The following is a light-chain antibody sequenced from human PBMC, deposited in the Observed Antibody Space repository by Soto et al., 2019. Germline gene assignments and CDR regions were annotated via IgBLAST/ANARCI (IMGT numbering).Light chain of an antibody. CDR1: RSVGRN. Sequence: EIVMTQSPATLSVFLGETATLSCRASRSVGRNIAWYQQKPGQAPRLFIYGASPRATGIPARFNGSGSGTDFTLTIGSLQSGDFAVYYCQQYNDWPPITVGGGTNVE. CDR2: GAS. V-gene: IGKV3-15*01. J-gene: IGKJ4*01. CDR3: QQYNDWPPIT.